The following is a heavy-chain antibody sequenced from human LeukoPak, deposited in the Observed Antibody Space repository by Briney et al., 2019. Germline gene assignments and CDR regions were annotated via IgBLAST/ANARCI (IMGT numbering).Heavy chain of an antibody. Sequence: GGSLRLSCAVAGFSVNNAWTSWVRQAPGKGREWVGRIKSETDGGTTKYAAPVEGRFTISRNNAKNTLYLQMNSLRAEDTAVYYCARDLNYYFDYWGQGNLVTVSS. CDR2: IKSETDGGTT. D-gene: IGHD1-7*01. CDR1: GFSVNNAW. CDR3: ARDLNYYFDY. J-gene: IGHJ4*02. V-gene: IGHV3-15*05.